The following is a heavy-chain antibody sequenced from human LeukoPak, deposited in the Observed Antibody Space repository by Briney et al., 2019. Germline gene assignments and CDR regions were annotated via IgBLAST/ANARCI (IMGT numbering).Heavy chain of an antibody. D-gene: IGHD5-12*01. J-gene: IGHJ4*02. CDR3: AKHRRVATIRAPFDY. CDR2: IRYDGSNK. CDR1: GFTFSSYG. V-gene: IGHV3-30*02. Sequence: PGGSLRLSCAASGFTFSSYGMHWVRQAPGKGLEWVAFIRYDGSNKYYADSVKGRFTIFRDNSKNTLYLQMNSLRAEDTAVYCCAKHRRVATIRAPFDYWGQGTLVTVSS.